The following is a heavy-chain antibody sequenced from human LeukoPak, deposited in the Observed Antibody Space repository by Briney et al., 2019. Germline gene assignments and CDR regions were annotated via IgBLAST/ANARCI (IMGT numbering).Heavy chain of an antibody. Sequence: GRSLRLSCAGSGFIFNNYAMHWVRQPPGKGLEWVSGISWNSGSIDYADSVKGRFTISRDNSKNTLYLQMNSLRAEDTAVYYCAKACSSSSFGYYFDYWGQGTLVTVSS. D-gene: IGHD6-6*01. CDR2: ISWNSGSI. CDR3: AKACSSSSFGYYFDY. CDR1: GFIFNNYA. V-gene: IGHV3-9*01. J-gene: IGHJ4*02.